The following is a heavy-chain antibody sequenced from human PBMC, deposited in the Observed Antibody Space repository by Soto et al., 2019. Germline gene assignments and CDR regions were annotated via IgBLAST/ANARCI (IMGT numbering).Heavy chain of an antibody. CDR1: GGSISSSSYY. V-gene: IGHV4-39*01. CDR2: IYYSGST. J-gene: IGHJ4*02. CDR3: ARTKFLYYFDY. Sequence: SETLALTCTVSGGSISSSSYYWGWIRQPPGKGLEWIGSIYYSGSTYYNPSLKSRVTISVDTSKNQFSLKLSSVTAADTAVYYCARTKFLYYFDYWGQGTLVTVSS.